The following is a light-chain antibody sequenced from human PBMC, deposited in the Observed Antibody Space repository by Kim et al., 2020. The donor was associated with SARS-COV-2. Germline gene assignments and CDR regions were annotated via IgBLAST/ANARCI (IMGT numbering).Light chain of an antibody. CDR2: AAS. J-gene: IGKJ1*01. Sequence: DIQLTQSPSFLSASVGDRVTITCRASQGISSYLAWYQQKPGKAPKLLIYAASTLQSGVPSRFSGSGSGTEFTLTISSLQPEDFATYYCQQLKSYPLTFGQGTKVDIK. V-gene: IGKV1-9*01. CDR1: QGISSY. CDR3: QQLKSYPLT.